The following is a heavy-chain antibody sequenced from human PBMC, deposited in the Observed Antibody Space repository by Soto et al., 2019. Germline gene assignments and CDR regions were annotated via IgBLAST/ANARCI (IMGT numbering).Heavy chain of an antibody. D-gene: IGHD3-3*01. Sequence: PGGSLRLSCAASGFTFSSYGMHWVRQAPGKGLEWVSVISSNSSNIYYADSVKGRFTISRDNAKNSLYLQMNSLRAEDTAVYYCARAQDVDFWSGYSTWGQGTLVTVSS. CDR3: ARAQDVDFWSGYST. V-gene: IGHV3-21*01. J-gene: IGHJ4*02. CDR2: ISSNSSNI. CDR1: GFTFSSYG.